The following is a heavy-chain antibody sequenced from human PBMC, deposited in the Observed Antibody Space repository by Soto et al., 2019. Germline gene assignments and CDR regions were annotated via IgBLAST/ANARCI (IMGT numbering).Heavy chain of an antibody. J-gene: IGHJ6*02. CDR1: GGSISSSSYY. Sequence: QLQLQESGPGLVKPSETLSLTCTVSGGSISSSSYYWGWIRQPPGKGLEWIGSIYYSGSTYYNPSLKSRVTISVDTSKNQFSLKLSSVTAADTAVYYCARHGDMVRGVIPPGHMDVWGQGTTVTVSS. D-gene: IGHD3-10*01. CDR3: ARHGDMVRGVIPPGHMDV. CDR2: IYYSGST. V-gene: IGHV4-39*01.